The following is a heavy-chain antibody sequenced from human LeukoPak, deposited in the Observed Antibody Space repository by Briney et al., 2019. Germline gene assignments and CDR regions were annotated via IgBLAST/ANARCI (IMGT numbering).Heavy chain of an antibody. CDR1: GFTFSDYY. Sequence: GGSLRLSCAASGFTFSDYYMSWIRQVPGKGLEWVSYISSSSSYTNYADSVKGRFTISRDNAKNSLYLQMNSLRAEDTAVYYCARDSTYGDYVPLWAFDIWGQGTMVTVSS. CDR3: ARDSTYGDYVPLWAFDI. J-gene: IGHJ3*02. CDR2: ISSSSSYT. D-gene: IGHD4-17*01. V-gene: IGHV3-11*06.